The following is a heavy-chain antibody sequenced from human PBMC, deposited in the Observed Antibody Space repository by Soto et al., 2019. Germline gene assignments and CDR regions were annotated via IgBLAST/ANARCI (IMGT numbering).Heavy chain of an antibody. V-gene: IGHV4-39*01. D-gene: IGHD3-16*01. J-gene: IGHJ4*02. CDR2: VYYSGST. Sequence: SETLSLTCIVSGGSISSSDYYWGWVRQPPGKGLEWIGAVYYSGSTYYNPSLTGRVTISVDTSKNQFSLNLRSVTAADTAVYFCARQTGGFGYYFDYWGQGALVTVSS. CDR1: GGSISSSDYY. CDR3: ARQTGGFGYYFDY.